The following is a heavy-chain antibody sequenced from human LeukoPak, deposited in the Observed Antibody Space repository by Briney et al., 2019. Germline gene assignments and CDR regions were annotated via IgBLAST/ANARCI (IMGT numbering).Heavy chain of an antibody. CDR3: ARGYCSSTSCYSDAFDI. Sequence: PSETLSLTCTVSGGSISSGDYYWSWIRQPPGKGLEWIGYIYYSGSTYYNPSLKSRVTISVDTSKNQFSLKLSSVTAADTAVYYCARGYCSSTSCYSDAFDIWGQGTMVTVSS. V-gene: IGHV4-30-4*08. J-gene: IGHJ3*02. CDR1: GGSISSGDYY. CDR2: IYYSGST. D-gene: IGHD2-2*01.